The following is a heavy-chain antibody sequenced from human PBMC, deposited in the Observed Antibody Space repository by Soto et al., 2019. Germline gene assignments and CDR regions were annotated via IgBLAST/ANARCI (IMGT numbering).Heavy chain of an antibody. V-gene: IGHV4-59*01. CDR3: VRSSAGNYIGYFDL. CDR2: IYYSGST. Sequence: QVQLQESGPGLVKPSETLSLTCTVSGGSISSYYWSWIRQPPGKGLEWIGYIYYSGSTNYKSPLRSRVTISVDTSNNQFSLKLTSVTAADTAVYYCVRSSAGNYIGYFDLWGRDTLVTVSS. D-gene: IGHD6-19*01. J-gene: IGHJ2*01. CDR1: GGSISSYY.